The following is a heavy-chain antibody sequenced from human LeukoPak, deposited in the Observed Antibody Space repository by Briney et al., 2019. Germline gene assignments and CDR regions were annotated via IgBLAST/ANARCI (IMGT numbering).Heavy chain of an antibody. Sequence: GGSLRLSCAASGFTFSSYAMSWVRQAPGKGPEWVSAISGSGGSTYYADSVKGRFTISRDNSKNTLYLQMNSLRAEDTAVYYCAKENSSGWYRTWGAFDIWGQGTIVTVSS. V-gene: IGHV3-23*01. D-gene: IGHD6-19*01. CDR1: GFTFSSYA. CDR3: AKENSSGWYRTWGAFDI. CDR2: ISGSGGST. J-gene: IGHJ3*02.